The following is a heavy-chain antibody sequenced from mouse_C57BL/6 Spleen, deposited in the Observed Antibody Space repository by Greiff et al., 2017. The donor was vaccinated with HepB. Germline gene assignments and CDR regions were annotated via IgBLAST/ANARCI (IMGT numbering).Heavy chain of an antibody. CDR2: ILPGSGST. V-gene: IGHV1-9*01. CDR3: ARGPNYYGSSYVDWYFDV. J-gene: IGHJ1*03. D-gene: IGHD1-1*01. Sequence: QVQLKQSGAELMKPGASVKLSCKATGYTFTGYWIEWVKQRPGHGLEWIGEILPGSGSTNYNEKFKGKATFTADTSSNTAYMQLSSLTTEDSAIYYCARGPNYYGSSYVDWYFDVWGTGTTVTVSS. CDR1: GYTFTGYW.